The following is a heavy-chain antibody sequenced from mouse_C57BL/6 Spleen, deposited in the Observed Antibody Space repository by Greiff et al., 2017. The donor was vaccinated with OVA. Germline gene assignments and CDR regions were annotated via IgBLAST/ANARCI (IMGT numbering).Heavy chain of an antibody. CDR2: INPNNGGT. CDR1: GYTFTDYY. CDR3: ARSKGLLGDYYAMDY. J-gene: IGHJ4*01. Sequence: EVQLQQSGPELVKPGASVKISCKASGYTFTDYYMNWVKQSHGKSLEWIGDINPNNGGTSYNQKFKGKATLTVDKSSSTAYMELRSLTSEDSAVYYCARSKGLLGDYYAMDYWGQGTSVTVSS. V-gene: IGHV1-26*01. D-gene: IGHD2-10*01.